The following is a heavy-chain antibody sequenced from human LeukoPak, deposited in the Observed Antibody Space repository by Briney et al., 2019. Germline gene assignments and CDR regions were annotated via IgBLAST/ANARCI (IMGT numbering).Heavy chain of an antibody. J-gene: IGHJ6*03. CDR3: VRGSLASGVVVYYYYYLDV. Sequence: GGSLRLSCAASGFTFSSHWMSWVRQAPGKGLEWVANINQDGTEQYYVDSVKGRFTISRDNAKNSLSLQMDSLRAEDTAVYYCVRGSLASGVVVYYYYYLDVWGKGTTVTVSS. D-gene: IGHD3-3*01. CDR1: GFTFSSHW. CDR2: INQDGTEQ. V-gene: IGHV3-7*01.